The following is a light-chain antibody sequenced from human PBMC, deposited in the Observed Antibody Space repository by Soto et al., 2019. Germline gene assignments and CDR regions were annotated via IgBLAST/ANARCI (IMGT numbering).Light chain of an antibody. Sequence: EIVMTQSPATLSVSPGERATLSRRASLSISTHLAWYEQKPGQAPRLLIYGASTRATGIPARFSGSGSGTEFTLTISSLQSEDFAVYYCHQYHLWPWTFGQGTKVDIK. V-gene: IGKV3D-15*01. CDR3: HQYHLWPWT. J-gene: IGKJ1*01. CDR2: GAS. CDR1: LSISTH.